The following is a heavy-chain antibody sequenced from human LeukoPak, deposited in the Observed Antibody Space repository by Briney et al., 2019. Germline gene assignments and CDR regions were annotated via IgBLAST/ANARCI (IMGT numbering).Heavy chain of an antibody. V-gene: IGHV1-46*01. J-gene: IGHJ1*01. Sequence: ASVKVSCKASGYTFTTYYVHWVRQAPGQGLEWMGIINPSGGSTTYAQKFRGRLTMTRDMSTSTVYMELSSLRSEDTAVYYCAGNGDYDILTGFQQYFQHWGQGTLVTVSS. CDR3: AGNGDYDILTGFQQYFQH. CDR1: GYTFTTYY. D-gene: IGHD3-9*01. CDR2: INPSGGST.